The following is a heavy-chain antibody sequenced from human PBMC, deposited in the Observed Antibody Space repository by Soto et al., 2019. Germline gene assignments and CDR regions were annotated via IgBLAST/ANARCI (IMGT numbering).Heavy chain of an antibody. CDR2: IYHSGST. Sequence: QVPLQESGPRLVRPSGTLSLTCTVSSGSISTANWWSWVRQPPGRGLEWIGEIYHSGSTNYNLSLKSRVTLSPDKSKNQFSLRLSSVTDADTAMYYCARRGGGVVLTATTPFDYWGQGTLVTVSS. CDR1: SGSISTANW. J-gene: IGHJ4*02. D-gene: IGHD2-21*02. CDR3: ARRGGGVVLTATTPFDY. V-gene: IGHV4-4*02.